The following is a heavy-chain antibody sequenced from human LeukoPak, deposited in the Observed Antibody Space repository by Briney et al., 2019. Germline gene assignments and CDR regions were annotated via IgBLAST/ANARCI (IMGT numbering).Heavy chain of an antibody. CDR2: INPNSGGT. J-gene: IGHJ6*03. CDR3: ARGVTGIYYYYFMDV. D-gene: IGHD3-10*01. Sequence: GASVKVSCKASGYTFTGYYMLWVRQASGQGLEWKGWINPNSGGTNYAQKFQGRVTMTRDTSISTAYMELSRLRSDDTAVYYCARGVTGIYYYYFMDVWGKGTTVTVSS. V-gene: IGHV1-2*02. CDR1: GYTFTGYY.